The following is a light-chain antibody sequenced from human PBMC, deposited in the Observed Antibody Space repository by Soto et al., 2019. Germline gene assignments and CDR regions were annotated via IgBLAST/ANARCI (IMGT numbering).Light chain of an antibody. V-gene: IGKV3-20*01. Sequence: EVILTQSPGTVSLSPGDRATLSCRASQRIRNNDLGLYQQKFGQAPRLLIFGASNRATGIPDRFTGSGSGTDFTLTSSRVEPEDFAVYYCQQYQTSPPKYTFGQGTILEI. CDR1: QRIRNND. CDR2: GAS. CDR3: QQYQTSPPKYT. J-gene: IGKJ2*01.